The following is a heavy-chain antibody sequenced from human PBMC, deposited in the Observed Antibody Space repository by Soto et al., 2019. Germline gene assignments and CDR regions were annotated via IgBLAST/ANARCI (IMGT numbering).Heavy chain of an antibody. V-gene: IGHV1-69*01. CDR2: IVPVFGTP. CDR3: ARKAILQSRPSGMDYYFTMDV. J-gene: IGHJ6*02. D-gene: IGHD2-21*02. Sequence: QVQLVQSGAEVRKPGSSVRVSCRASGGSFSTYAISWVRQAPGQGLEWMGGIVPVFGTPNYAQKFQDRDIITADESTTTAYMELSSLRSDDTAIYYCARKAILQSRPSGMDYYFTMDVWGQGATVTVSS. CDR1: GGSFSTYA.